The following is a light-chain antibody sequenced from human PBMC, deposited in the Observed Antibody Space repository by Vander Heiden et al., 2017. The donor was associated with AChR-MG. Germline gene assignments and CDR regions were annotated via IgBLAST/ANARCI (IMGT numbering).Light chain of an antibody. CDR1: NLGDKY. V-gene: IGLV3-1*01. J-gene: IGLJ1*01. CDR2: QDS. Sequence: SYELTQPPSVSVSPGQTASITCSGDNLGDKYACWYQQKPGQSPVLVICQDSKRPSGIPERFSGSNSGNTATLTISGTQAMDEADYYCQAWDSSTGGDVFGTGTKVTVL. CDR3: QAWDSSTGGDV.